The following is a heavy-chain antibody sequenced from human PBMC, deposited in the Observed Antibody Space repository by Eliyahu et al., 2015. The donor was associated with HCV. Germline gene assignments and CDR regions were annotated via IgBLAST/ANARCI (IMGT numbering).Heavy chain of an antibody. J-gene: IGHJ4*02. Sequence: EVQLLESGGGLVQPGGSLRLSCAASGFTFRIYAMSWVRQAPGKGLEWVSTIGGSDGSTFYRDSVKGRFTISRDNSKNTLFLQMNSLRAEDTAVYYCAKDLGGERKWEFFDYWGQGILVTVSS. V-gene: IGHV3-23*01. D-gene: IGHD1-26*01. CDR1: GFTFRIYA. CDR3: AKDLGGERKWEFFDY. CDR2: IGGSDGST.